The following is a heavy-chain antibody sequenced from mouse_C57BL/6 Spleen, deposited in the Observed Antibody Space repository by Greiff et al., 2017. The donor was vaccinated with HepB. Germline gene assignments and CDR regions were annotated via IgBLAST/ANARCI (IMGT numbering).Heavy chain of an antibody. J-gene: IGHJ2*01. CDR3: ARRTLNWDDVPFDY. V-gene: IGHV1-69*01. D-gene: IGHD4-1*01. Sequence: QVQLQQPGAELVMPGASVKLSCKASGYTFTSYWMHWVKQRPGQGLEWIGEIDPSDSYTNYNQKFKGKSTLTVDKSSSTAYMQLSSLTSEDSAVYYCARRTLNWDDVPFDYWGQGTTLTVSS. CDR2: IDPSDSYT. CDR1: GYTFTSYW.